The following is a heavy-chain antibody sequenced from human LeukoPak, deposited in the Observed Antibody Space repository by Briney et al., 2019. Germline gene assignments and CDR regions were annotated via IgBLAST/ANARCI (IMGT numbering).Heavy chain of an antibody. Sequence: ASVKVSCKASGYTFTGYYMHWVRQAPGQGLEWMGRINPNSGGTNYAQKFQGRVTMTRDTSISTAYMELSSLRSEDTAVYYCARGPLVGATTPGSVWGQGTLVTVSS. CDR2: INPNSGGT. CDR3: ARGPLVGATTPGSV. CDR1: GYTFTGYY. V-gene: IGHV1-2*06. D-gene: IGHD1-26*01. J-gene: IGHJ4*02.